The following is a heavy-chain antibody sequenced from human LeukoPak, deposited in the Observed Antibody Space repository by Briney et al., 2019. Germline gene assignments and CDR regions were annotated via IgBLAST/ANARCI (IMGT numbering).Heavy chain of an antibody. J-gene: IGHJ4*02. Sequence: GGSLRLSCAASGFTFNSYSMNWVRQAPGKGLEWVANIKEDGSEKYYVDSVKGRFTISRDSAKNSLYLQMNSLRVEDTAVYYCARDHNYGSDYWGQGTLVTVSS. CDR1: GFTFNSYS. CDR3: ARDHNYGSDY. CDR2: IKEDGSEK. D-gene: IGHD5-18*01. V-gene: IGHV3-7*03.